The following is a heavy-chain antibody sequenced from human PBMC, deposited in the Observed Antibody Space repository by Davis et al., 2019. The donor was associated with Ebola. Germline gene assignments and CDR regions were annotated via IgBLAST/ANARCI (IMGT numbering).Heavy chain of an antibody. CDR2: INHSGRT. Sequence: MPSETLSLTCAVYCGSFSGYYWSWIRQPPGKGLEWIGEINHSGRTNYKPSLKSRVTISADTSKNQFSLKLSSVTAADTAMYYCARGRVAVLVPAADNYHYYMDVWDKGTTVTVSS. CDR3: ARGRVAVLVPAADNYHYYMDV. D-gene: IGHD2-2*01. V-gene: IGHV4-34*01. J-gene: IGHJ6*03. CDR1: CGSFSGYY.